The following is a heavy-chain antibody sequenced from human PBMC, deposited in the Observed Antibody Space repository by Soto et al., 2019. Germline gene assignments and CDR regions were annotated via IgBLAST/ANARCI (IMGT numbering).Heavy chain of an antibody. D-gene: IGHD2-2*01. CDR2: IYYSGST. CDR3: ARVEGGIVVVPAGYMDV. J-gene: IGHJ6*03. CDR1: GGSISSGGYY. Sequence: SETLSLTCTVSGGSISSGGYYWSWIRQHPGKGLEWIGYIYYSGSTYYNPSLKSRVTISVDTSKNQFSLKLSSVTAADTAVYYCARVEGGIVVVPAGYMDVWGKGTTVTVSS. V-gene: IGHV4-31*03.